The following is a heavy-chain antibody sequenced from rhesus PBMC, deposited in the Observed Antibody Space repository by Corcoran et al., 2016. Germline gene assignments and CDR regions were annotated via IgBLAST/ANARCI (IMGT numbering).Heavy chain of an antibody. V-gene: IGHV2-174*01. Sequence: QVTLKESGPALVKPTQTLTLTCTFSGFSLSTSGMGVGWIRQPPGKALEWLALIYWDDDKYYNTSLRSRLTISKDTSTSQVVFTMTNMDPVDTATYFCARRQPTVAFDYWGQGVLVTVSS. CDR3: ARRQPTVAFDY. J-gene: IGHJ4*01. CDR1: GFSLSTSGMG. CDR2: IYWDDDK. D-gene: IGHD4-29*01.